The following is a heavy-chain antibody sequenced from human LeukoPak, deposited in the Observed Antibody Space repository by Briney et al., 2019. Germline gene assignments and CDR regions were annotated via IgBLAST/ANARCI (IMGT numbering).Heavy chain of an antibody. CDR3: ARGEGYYDILTEDY. V-gene: IGHV1-2*06. CDR2: INPNSGGT. Sequence: ASAKVSCKASGYTLTRYYMHWVRQAPGQGLEWMGRINPNSGGTNYAQKFQGRVTMTRDTSISTAYMELSRLRADDTAVYYCARGEGYYDILTEDYWGQGTLVTVSS. D-gene: IGHD3-9*01. J-gene: IGHJ4*02. CDR1: GYTLTRYY.